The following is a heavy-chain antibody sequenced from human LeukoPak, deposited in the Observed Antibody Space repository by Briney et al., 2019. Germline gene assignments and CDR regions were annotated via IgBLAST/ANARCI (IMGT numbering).Heavy chain of an antibody. CDR1: GYTFTSYY. CDR2: INPSGGST. D-gene: IGHD3-22*01. J-gene: IGHJ4*02. Sequence: ASVTVSCKASGYTFTSYYMHWVRQAPGQGLEWMGIINPSGGSTSYAQKFQGRVTMTRDTSTSTVYMELSSLRSEDTAVYYCARDSSGYYYDYWGQGTLVTVSS. CDR3: ARDSSGYYYDY. V-gene: IGHV1-46*01.